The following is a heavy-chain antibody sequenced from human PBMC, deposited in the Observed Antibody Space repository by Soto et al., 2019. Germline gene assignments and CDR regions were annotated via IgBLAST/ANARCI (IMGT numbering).Heavy chain of an antibody. D-gene: IGHD2-2*01. CDR1: GFTFSNYD. V-gene: IGHV3-30*18. CDR3: AKDSGQLPTYLDY. J-gene: IGHJ4*02. CDR2: ISYDGSNK. Sequence: QVQLVESGGGVVQPGRSLRLSCAASGFTFSNYDMHWVRQAPGKGLEWVTVISYDGSNKYYAQSVKGRFTIARDNSKNTVYLQMDSLRAEDTAVYYCAKDSGQLPTYLDYWGQGTLVTVSS.